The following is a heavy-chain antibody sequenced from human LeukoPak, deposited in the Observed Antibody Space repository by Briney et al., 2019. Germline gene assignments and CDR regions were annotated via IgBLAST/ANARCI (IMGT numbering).Heavy chain of an antibody. J-gene: IGHJ4*02. CDR1: GYTFTSYG. CDR3: TRGTYYYDSSGYHLDY. V-gene: IGHV1-18*01. D-gene: IGHD3-22*01. CDR2: ISAYNGNT. Sequence: ASVKVSCKASGYTFTSYGISWVRQAPGQGLEWMGWISAYNGNTNYAQKLQGRVTMTTDTSTSTAYMELRSLRSDDTAAYYCTRGTYYYDSSGYHLDYWGQGTLVTVSS.